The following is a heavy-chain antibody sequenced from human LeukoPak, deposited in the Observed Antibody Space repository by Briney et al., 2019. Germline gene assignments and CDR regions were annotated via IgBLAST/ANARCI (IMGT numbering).Heavy chain of an antibody. CDR1: GGSISSYY. D-gene: IGHD3-3*01. CDR3: ARHGRRFLEWPPDV. J-gene: IGHJ6*04. V-gene: IGHV4-59*08. Sequence: PSETLSLTCTVSGGSISSYYWSWIRQPPGKGLEWIGYIYYSGSTNYNPSLKSRVTISVDTSTNQFSLKLSSVTAADTAVYYCARHGRRFLEWPPDVWGKGTTVTVSS. CDR2: IYYSGST.